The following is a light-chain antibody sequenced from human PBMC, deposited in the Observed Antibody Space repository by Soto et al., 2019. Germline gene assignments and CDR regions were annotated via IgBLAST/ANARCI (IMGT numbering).Light chain of an antibody. V-gene: IGKV3-11*01. CDR1: QSVSSY. CDR3: QQRSTWPPYT. Sequence: EIVLTQSPATLSLSPGERATLSCRASQSVSSYLAWYQQKPGQDPRLLIYDASNRATGIPDRFSGSVSGTDLTLTISSLEPEDFEVYYCQQRSTWPPYTFGQGTKLEIK. CDR2: DAS. J-gene: IGKJ2*01.